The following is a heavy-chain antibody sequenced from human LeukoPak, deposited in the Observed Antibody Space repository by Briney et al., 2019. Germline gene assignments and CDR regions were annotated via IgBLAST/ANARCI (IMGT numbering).Heavy chain of an antibody. Sequence: ASVKVSCKASGYTFTDYYIHWVRQAPGQGLEWMGWINPNSGGTNYAQKFQGRVTMTRDTSISTAYMELSRLTSDDTAIYYCARDWFVDSGDDPFPFDYWGQGTLVSVSS. D-gene: IGHD5-12*01. CDR2: INPNSGGT. V-gene: IGHV1-2*02. CDR1: GYTFTDYY. J-gene: IGHJ4*02. CDR3: ARDWFVDSGDDPFPFDY.